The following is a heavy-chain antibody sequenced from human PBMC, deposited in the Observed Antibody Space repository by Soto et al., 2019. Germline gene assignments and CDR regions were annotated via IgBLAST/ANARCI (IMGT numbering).Heavy chain of an antibody. CDR3: ARNYYDFWSGYTYYFDY. V-gene: IGHV4-30-2*01. CDR1: GGSISSGGYS. J-gene: IGHJ4*02. CDR2: IYHSGST. Sequence: PSETLSLTCAVSGGSISSGGYSWSWIRQPPGKGLEWIGYIYHSGSTYYNPSLKSRVTISVDRSKNQFSLKLSSVTAADTAVYYCARNYYDFWSGYTYYFDYWGQGTLVTVSS. D-gene: IGHD3-3*01.